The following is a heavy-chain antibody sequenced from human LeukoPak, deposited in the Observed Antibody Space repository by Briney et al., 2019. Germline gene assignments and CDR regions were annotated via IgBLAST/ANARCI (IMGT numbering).Heavy chain of an antibody. CDR3: ARSRGPPTHFDY. CDR2: ISSGDDYI. Sequence: PGGSLRPSCGASGFPFSSHRMDWVRQAPGKGLEWVSSISSGDDYIYYADSVMGRFTISRDNAKNSLFLQMDRLRAEDTAVYYCARSRGPPTHFDYWGQGTLVTVSS. D-gene: IGHD6-25*01. V-gene: IGHV3-21*01. J-gene: IGHJ4*02. CDR1: GFPFSSHR.